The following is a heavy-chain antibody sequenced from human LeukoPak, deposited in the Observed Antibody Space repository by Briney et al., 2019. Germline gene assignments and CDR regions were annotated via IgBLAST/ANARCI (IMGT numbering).Heavy chain of an antibody. J-gene: IGHJ4*02. Sequence: ASVKVSCKASGYTFTSYGISWVRQAPGQGLEWMGWISAYNGNTNYAQKLQGRVTMTTDTSTSTAYMELRSLRSDDTAVYYCARDTLQSPYGSGSYVGFDYWGQGTLVTVSS. D-gene: IGHD3-10*01. CDR2: ISAYNGNT. CDR3: ARDTLQSPYGSGSYVGFDY. V-gene: IGHV1-18*01. CDR1: GYTFTSYG.